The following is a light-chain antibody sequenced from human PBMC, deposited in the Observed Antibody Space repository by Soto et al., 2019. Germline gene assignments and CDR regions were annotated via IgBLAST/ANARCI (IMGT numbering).Light chain of an antibody. J-gene: IGLJ2*01. CDR3: QSYDSSLREV. CDR1: SSNIGAGYD. V-gene: IGLV1-40*01. Sequence: QLVLTQPPSVSGAPGQRVTISCTGSSSNIGAGYDVHWYQQLPGTAPKLLIYGNSNRPSGVPDRFSGSKSGTSVSLAITGLQAEDEADYYCQSYDSSLREVFGGGTKLTVL. CDR2: GNS.